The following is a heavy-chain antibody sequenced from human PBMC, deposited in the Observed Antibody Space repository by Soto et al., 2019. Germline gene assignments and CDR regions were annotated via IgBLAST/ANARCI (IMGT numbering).Heavy chain of an antibody. CDR2: ISSSSSYI. D-gene: IGHD3-22*01. CDR1: GFTFSSYS. J-gene: IGHJ4*02. V-gene: IGHV3-21*01. CDR3: AREPLAYYYDSSGYSVY. Sequence: EVQLVESGGGLVKPGGSLRLSCAASGFTFSSYSMNWVRQAPGKGLEWVSSISSSSSYIYYADSVKGRFTISRDNAKNSLYLQMNSLRAEDTAVYYCAREPLAYYYDSSGYSVYWGQGTLVTVSS.